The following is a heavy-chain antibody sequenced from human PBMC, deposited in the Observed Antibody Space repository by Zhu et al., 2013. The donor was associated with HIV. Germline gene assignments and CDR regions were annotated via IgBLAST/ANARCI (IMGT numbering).Heavy chain of an antibody. Sequence: QVQLVQSGVEVKKPGSSVKVSCTASGGTFSNSGVNWVRQAPGQGLEWMGGIIPIAGTPNYSQKFQGRVTIIADESTTTAYMELSSLRSEDTAIYYCARDHHYSDSSGYYLDYWGQGTLVTVSS. D-gene: IGHD3-22*01. CDR2: IIPIAGTP. J-gene: IGHJ4*02. V-gene: IGHV1-69*12. CDR1: GGTFSNSG. CDR3: ARDHHYSDSSGYYLDY.